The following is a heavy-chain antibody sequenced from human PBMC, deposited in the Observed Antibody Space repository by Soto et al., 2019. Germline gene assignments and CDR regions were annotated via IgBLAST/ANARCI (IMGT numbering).Heavy chain of an antibody. CDR1: GFRFSCTA. J-gene: IGHJ5*02. CDR3: ARLWRYQDKGFDA. D-gene: IGHD5-12*01. Sequence: PGGSLRLSSVASGFRFSCTAMGWISKPPGRGLDWDSAISGTGGITYLADSVEGRFVISRDNSKNTLYLQMNSLRAGDTAVYYCARLWRYQDKGFDARGQGTKVTVYS. CDR2: ISGTGGIT. V-gene: IGHV3-23*01.